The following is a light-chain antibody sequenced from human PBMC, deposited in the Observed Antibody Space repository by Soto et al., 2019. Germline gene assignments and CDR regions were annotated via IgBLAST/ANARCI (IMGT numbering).Light chain of an antibody. CDR2: GNT. V-gene: IGLV1-40*01. CDR1: GAAYN. Sequence: QSVLTQPPSVSGAPGQRVTISCTGLGAAYNVHWYQQLPGTAPKLLIYGNTNRPSGVPDRFSASKSGTSASLAITGLQAEAEADYYFQSYYSLNNSLFGGGTKLTVL. J-gene: IGLJ3*02. CDR3: QSYYSLNNSL.